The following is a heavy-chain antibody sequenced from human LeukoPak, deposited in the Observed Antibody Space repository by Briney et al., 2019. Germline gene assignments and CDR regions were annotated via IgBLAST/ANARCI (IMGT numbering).Heavy chain of an antibody. CDR2: IYYSGST. CDR1: GGSISSGDYY. V-gene: IGHV4-30-4*01. D-gene: IGHD3-10*01. Sequence: SQTLSLTCTVSGGSISSGDYYWRWIRQPPGKGLEWIGYIYYSGSTYYNPSLKSRVTISVDTSKNQFSLKLSSVTAADTAVYYCGRGGPGTSPYYFDYWGQGTLVTVSS. CDR3: GRGGPGTSPYYFDY. J-gene: IGHJ4*02.